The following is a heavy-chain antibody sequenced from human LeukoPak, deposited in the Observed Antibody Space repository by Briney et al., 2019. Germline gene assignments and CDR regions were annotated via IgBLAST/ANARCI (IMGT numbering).Heavy chain of an antibody. V-gene: IGHV3-48*01. J-gene: IGHJ4*02. CDR2: INTKGKTM. Sequence: GGSLRLSCAASGFAFNTYTMSWVRQAPGKGLEWVSFINTKGKTMYYTDSVRGRFTIARDNTKNSLYLQMNSLRAEDTALYYCVRDRNWGFDYWGQGTLVTVSS. CDR1: GFAFNTYT. CDR3: VRDRNWGFDY. D-gene: IGHD7-27*01.